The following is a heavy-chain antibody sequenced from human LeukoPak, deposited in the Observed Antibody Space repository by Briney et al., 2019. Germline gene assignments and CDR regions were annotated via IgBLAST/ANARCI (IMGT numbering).Heavy chain of an antibody. CDR2: ISGSSGII. J-gene: IGHJ4*02. CDR1: GFTFNTYT. D-gene: IGHD3-22*01. CDR3: AVTPYSSGYCCDY. V-gene: IGHV3-48*01. Sequence: GGSLRLSCAASGFTFNTYTMNWVRQAPGKGLEWVSYISGSSGIIDYADSVRGRFTISRDNAKNSLYLQMNSLRAEDTAVYYCAVTPYSSGYCCDYWGQGTLVTVSS.